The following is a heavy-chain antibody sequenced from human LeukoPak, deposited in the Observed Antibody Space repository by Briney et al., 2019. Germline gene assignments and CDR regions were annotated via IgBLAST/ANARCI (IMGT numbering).Heavy chain of an antibody. J-gene: IGHJ6*03. CDR3: ARATIGRANYYYMDV. D-gene: IGHD4/OR15-4a*01. CDR1: GFTFSSHG. CDR2: ITSGTRT. Sequence: GGSLRLSCVASGFTFSSHGMNWARQAPGKGLEWVSGITSGTRTYYADSVKGRFTISRDNAKNSLYLQMNSLRAEDTALYYCARATIGRANYYYMDVWGKGTTVTVSS. V-gene: IGHV3-21*04.